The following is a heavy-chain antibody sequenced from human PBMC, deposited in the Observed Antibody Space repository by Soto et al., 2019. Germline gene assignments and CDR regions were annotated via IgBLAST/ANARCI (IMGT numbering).Heavy chain of an antibody. Sequence: LSLTCAVSGGSISTNGDSWSWIRQPPGKGLEWIGFIFYTGDTYYNPSLKSRVTISVDRSKNQFSLQLSSVTAADTAVYFCARSRGANKYFHFDSWGQGSLVTVSS. J-gene: IGHJ4*02. CDR3: ARSRGANKYFHFDS. CDR2: IFYTGDT. V-gene: IGHV4-30-2*01. CDR1: GGSISTNGDS. D-gene: IGHD3-22*01.